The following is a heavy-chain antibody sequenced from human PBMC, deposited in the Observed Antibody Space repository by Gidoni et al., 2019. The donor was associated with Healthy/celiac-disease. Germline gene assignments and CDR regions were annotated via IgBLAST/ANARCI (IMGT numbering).Heavy chain of an antibody. CDR1: GFTFSSYA. D-gene: IGHD6-13*01. V-gene: IGHV3-23*01. J-gene: IGHJ4*02. CDR2: ISGSGGST. CDR3: AKDRGAAAGTGYYFDY. Sequence: VQLLESGGGLVQPGGSLNLSCAASGFTFSSYAMSWVRQAPGKGLEWVSAISGSGGSTYYADSVKGRFTISRDNSKNTLYLQMNSLRAEDTAVYYCAKDRGAAAGTGYYFDYWGQGTLVTVSS.